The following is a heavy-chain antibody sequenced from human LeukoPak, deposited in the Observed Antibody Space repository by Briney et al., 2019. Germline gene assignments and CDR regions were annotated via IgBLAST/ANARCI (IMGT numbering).Heavy chain of an antibody. CDR1: GFNFSDSA. D-gene: IGHD4-17*01. J-gene: IGHJ4*02. Sequence: PGGSLRLSCAASGFNFSDSAMHWVRQPPGKGLEGVAVSSYDGTNKYYADSVNGRFTISRDNSKNTLFLQMNNLRLEDTAVYYCAADYGDYVSPSDWGQGSLVTVSS. CDR2: SSYDGTNK. V-gene: IGHV3-30*04. CDR3: AADYGDYVSPSD.